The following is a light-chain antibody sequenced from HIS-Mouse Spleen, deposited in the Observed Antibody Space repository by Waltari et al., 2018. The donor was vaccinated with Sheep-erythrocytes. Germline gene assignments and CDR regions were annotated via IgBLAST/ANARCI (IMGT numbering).Light chain of an antibody. CDR3: CSYAGSYNHV. J-gene: IGLJ1*01. Sequence: QSALTQPRSVSGSPGQSVTISCTGTSSDVGGYNYVSWYQQHPGKAPKLMIYDVSKRPCGLPDRFSGSKSGNTASLTISGLQAEDEADYYCCSYAGSYNHVFATGTKVTVL. V-gene: IGLV2-11*01. CDR2: DVS. CDR1: SSDVGGYNY.